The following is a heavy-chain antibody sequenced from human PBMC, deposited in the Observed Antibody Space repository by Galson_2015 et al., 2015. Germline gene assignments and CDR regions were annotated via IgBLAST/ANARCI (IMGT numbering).Heavy chain of an antibody. CDR3: TTALRYFDWLLPSDY. V-gene: IGHV3-15*01. CDR1: GFTFSNAW. D-gene: IGHD3-9*01. J-gene: IGHJ4*02. Sequence: SLRLSCAASGFTFSNAWMSWVRQAPGKGLEWVGRIKSKTDGGTTDYAAPVKGRFAISRDDSKNTLYLQMNSLKTEDTAVYYCTTALRYFDWLLPSDYWGQGTLVTVSS. CDR2: IKSKTDGGTT.